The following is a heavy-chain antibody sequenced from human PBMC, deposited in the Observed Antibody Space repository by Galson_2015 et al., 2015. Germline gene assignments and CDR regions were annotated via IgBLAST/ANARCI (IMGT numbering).Heavy chain of an antibody. D-gene: IGHD1-1*01. CDR3: ARDFYSDDSRTGTT. CDR2: INTNTGNP. Sequence: SVKVSCKASGYTFTSYAMNWVRQAPGQGLEYMGWINTNTGNPTYAQGFTGRFVFSLDTSVSTAYLQISSLKAEDTAVYYCARDFYSDDSRTGTTWGQGTLATVSS. J-gene: IGHJ4*02. CDR1: GYTFTSYA. V-gene: IGHV7-4-1*02.